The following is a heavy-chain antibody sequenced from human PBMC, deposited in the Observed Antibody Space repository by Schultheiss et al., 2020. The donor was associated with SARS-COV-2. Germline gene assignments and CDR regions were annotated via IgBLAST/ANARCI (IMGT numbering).Heavy chain of an antibody. V-gene: IGHV4-59*01. Sequence: SETLSLTCAVYGGSFSGYYWSWIRQPAGKGLEWIGYIYYSGSTNYNPSLKSRVTISVDTSKNQFSLKLSSVTAADTAVYYCARDRARVVSAARFDPWGQGTLVTVSS. J-gene: IGHJ5*02. CDR1: GGSFSGYY. CDR2: IYYSGST. CDR3: ARDRARVVSAARFDP. D-gene: IGHD2-2*01.